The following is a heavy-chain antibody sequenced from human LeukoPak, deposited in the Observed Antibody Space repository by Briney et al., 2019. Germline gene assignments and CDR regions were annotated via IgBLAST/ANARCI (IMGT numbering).Heavy chain of an antibody. CDR1: GFTFSSYA. Sequence: GRSLRLSCAASGFTFSSYAMHWVRQAPGKGLEWVAVISYDGSNKYYADSVKGRFTISRDNSKNTLYLQMNSLRAEDTAVYYCAKEYYYDSSGYYPIYYYYYGMDVWGQGTTVTVSS. V-gene: IGHV3-30-3*01. D-gene: IGHD3-22*01. CDR2: ISYDGSNK. CDR3: AKEYYYDSSGYYPIYYYYYGMDV. J-gene: IGHJ6*02.